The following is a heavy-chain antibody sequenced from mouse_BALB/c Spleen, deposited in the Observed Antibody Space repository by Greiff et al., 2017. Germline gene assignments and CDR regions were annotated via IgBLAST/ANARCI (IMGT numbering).Heavy chain of an antibody. CDR2: ISSGSSTI. CDR1: GFTFSSFG. D-gene: IGHD1-2*01. V-gene: IGHV5-17*02. CDR3: AREVYYGYYFDY. Sequence: EVKLVESGGGLVQPGGSRKLSCAASGFTFSSFGMHWVRQAPEKGLEWVAYISSGSSTIYYADTVKGRFTISRDNPKNTLFLQMTSLRSEDTAMYYCAREVYYGYYFDYWGQGTTLTVSS. J-gene: IGHJ2*01.